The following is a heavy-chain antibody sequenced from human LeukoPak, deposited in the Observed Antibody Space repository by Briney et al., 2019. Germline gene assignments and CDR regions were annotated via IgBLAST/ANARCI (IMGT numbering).Heavy chain of an antibody. V-gene: IGHV4-34*01. J-gene: IGHJ4*02. Sequence: SETLSLTCAVYGGSFSGYYWSWIRQPPGKGLEWIGEINHSGSTNYNPSLKRRVTISVDTSKKQFSLKLSSVTAADTAVYYCAVRQQWLGVDYWGQGTLVTVSS. D-gene: IGHD6-19*01. CDR2: INHSGST. CDR3: AVRQQWLGVDY. CDR1: GGSFSGYY.